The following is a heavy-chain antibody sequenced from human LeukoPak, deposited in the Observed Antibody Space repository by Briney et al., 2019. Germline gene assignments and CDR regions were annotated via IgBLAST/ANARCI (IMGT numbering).Heavy chain of an antibody. Sequence: GGSLRLSCAASGFTFSSYGMHWVRQAPGKGLEWVAFIRYDGSNKYYADSVKGRFTISRDNSKNTLYLQMNSLRAEDTAVYYCARGGYSYGYATDMGYWGQGTLVTVSS. CDR2: IRYDGSNK. CDR3: ARGGYSYGYATDMGY. CDR1: GFTFSSYG. D-gene: IGHD5-18*01. J-gene: IGHJ4*02. V-gene: IGHV3-30*02.